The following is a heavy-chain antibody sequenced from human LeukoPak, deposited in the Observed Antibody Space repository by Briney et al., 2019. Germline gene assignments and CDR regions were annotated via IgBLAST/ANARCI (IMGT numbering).Heavy chain of an antibody. CDR2: IYYSGST. V-gene: IGHV4-59*08. CDR3: AGQGCSGGRCPVDLYGMEV. CDR1: GGSISSYY. D-gene: IGHD2-15*01. J-gene: IGHJ6*02. Sequence: PSETLSLTCTVSGGSISSYYWSWIRQPPGKGLEWIGYIYYSGSTNYNPSLKSRVTISVDTSKNQFSLKLSSVTAADTAVYYFAGQGCSGGRCPVDLYGMEVWGQGTKVNVSS.